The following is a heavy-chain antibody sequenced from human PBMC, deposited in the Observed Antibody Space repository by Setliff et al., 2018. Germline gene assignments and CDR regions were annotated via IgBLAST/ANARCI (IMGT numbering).Heavy chain of an antibody. D-gene: IGHD5-18*01. Sequence: SVRVSCKASGGTFSSYAITWVRQAPGQGLEWMGEIIPRFATANYAQKFQGRVTITTDEFTSTVYMELSSLRSEDTAVYYCARAIDTGQIWSQYYFDYWGQGTLVTVSS. V-gene: IGHV1-69*05. CDR1: GGTFSSYA. J-gene: IGHJ4*02. CDR3: ARAIDTGQIWSQYYFDY. CDR2: IIPRFATA.